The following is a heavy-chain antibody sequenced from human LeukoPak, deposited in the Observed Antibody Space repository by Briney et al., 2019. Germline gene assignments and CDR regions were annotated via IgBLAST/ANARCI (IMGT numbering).Heavy chain of an antibody. J-gene: IGHJ4*02. CDR2: INTNTGNP. V-gene: IGHV7-4-1*02. D-gene: IGHD3-22*01. CDR3: ARGDYETHGYQSR. Sequence: ASVKVSCKASVYIFTIYVLHWVRQAPAQALEWMGWINTNTGNPTYAQGFTGRFVFSLDTSVSTAYLQISSLKADDTAMYYCARGDYETHGYQSRWGQGTLVTVSS. CDR1: VYIFTIYV.